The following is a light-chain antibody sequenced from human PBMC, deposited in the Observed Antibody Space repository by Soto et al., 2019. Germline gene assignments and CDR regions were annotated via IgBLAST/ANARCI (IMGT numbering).Light chain of an antibody. CDR3: QQYADWPLT. CDR1: RTIGTN. J-gene: IGKJ4*01. Sequence: ILLTQSPATVSVSPGESTSLSCRASRTIGTNLGWYQQKPGQAPRLLISKTSNRATGVPARFSGSGSGTEFTLTITSLQSEDIAVYYCQQYADWPLTFGGGTKV. V-gene: IGKV3-15*01. CDR2: KTS.